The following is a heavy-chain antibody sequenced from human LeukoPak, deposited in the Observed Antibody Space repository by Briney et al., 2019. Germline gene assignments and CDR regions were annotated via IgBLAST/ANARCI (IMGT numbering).Heavy chain of an antibody. Sequence: SVKVSCKASGGTFSSYAITWVRQAPGQGLEWMGGIVPIFYVPTYTQRFQGRLTITADESTTTAYMELNSLRAEDTAVYYCARDITIFGVVTNYGMDVWGQGTTVTVSS. J-gene: IGHJ6*02. D-gene: IGHD3-3*01. CDR2: IVPIFYVP. V-gene: IGHV1-69*01. CDR3: ARDITIFGVVTNYGMDV. CDR1: GGTFSSYA.